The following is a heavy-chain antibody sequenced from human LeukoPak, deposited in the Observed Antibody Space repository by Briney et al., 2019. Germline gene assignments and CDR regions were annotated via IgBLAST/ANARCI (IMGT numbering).Heavy chain of an antibody. D-gene: IGHD5-24*01. V-gene: IGHV1-2*02. Sequence: ASVKVSCKTSGYTFTNYFLHRVRQAPGQGLEWMGWISPNGGVTKYTQKFQGRVTMTRDTSISTAYMELTSLTSDDTAVYYCASLKDGYNFHHWGQGTLVTVSS. CDR1: GYTFTNYF. CDR3: ASLKDGYNFHH. CDR2: ISPNGGVT. J-gene: IGHJ4*02.